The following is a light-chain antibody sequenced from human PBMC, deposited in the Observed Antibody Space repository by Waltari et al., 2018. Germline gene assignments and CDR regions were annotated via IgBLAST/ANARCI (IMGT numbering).Light chain of an antibody. J-gene: IGKJ3*01. CDR1: QSVLYSSNNKNY. V-gene: IGKV4-1*01. CDR3: QQYYNTPFP. CDR2: WES. Sequence: DIVMTQSPDSLAVSLGERATINCKSSQSVLYSSNNKNYLAWYQQKPGQPPKWLRYWESNRESGVPHRFGGRGSGADFTLTINNLQAEDVSVYYFQQYYNTPFPFAPGPKVEFK.